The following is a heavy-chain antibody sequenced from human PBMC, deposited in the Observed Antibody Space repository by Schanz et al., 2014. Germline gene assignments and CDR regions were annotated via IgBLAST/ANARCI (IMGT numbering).Heavy chain of an antibody. Sequence: SCKASGYTFNNHGISWVRQAPGQGLEWMGWISVYHGHTNYAEKVHGRVTMTTDTSTSTAYMDLRSLISDDTAVYYCVRDAGWAFGDYHRMEVRGQGKSVTVS. D-gene: IGHD3-10*01. CDR2: ISVYHGHT. CDR1: GYTFNNHG. J-gene: IGHJ6*02. V-gene: IGHV1-18*01. CDR3: VRDAGWAFGDYHRMEV.